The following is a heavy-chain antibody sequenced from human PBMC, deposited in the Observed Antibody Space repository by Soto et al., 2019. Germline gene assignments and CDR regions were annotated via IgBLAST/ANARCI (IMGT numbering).Heavy chain of an antibody. Sequence: SETLSLTCTVSGGSISSYYWSWIRQPPGKGLEWIGYIYYNGSTDYNPSFKCRVTISVDTSKNQFSLKLSFVTAAFTAVYYCARRYGGTFDYWGQGTLVTVSS. J-gene: IGHJ4*02. V-gene: IGHV4-59*08. CDR3: ARRYGGTFDY. CDR2: IYYNGST. CDR1: GGSISSYY. D-gene: IGHD2-15*01.